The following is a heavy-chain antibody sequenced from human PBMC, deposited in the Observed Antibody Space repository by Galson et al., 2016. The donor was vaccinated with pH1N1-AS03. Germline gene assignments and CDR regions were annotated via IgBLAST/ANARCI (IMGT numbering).Heavy chain of an antibody. J-gene: IGHJ4*02. CDR1: GDSVSSHIDA. V-gene: IGHV6-1*01. CDR2: TYWRSKWYN. Sequence: CAISGDSVSSHIDAWNWIRQSPSGGLEWLGRTYWRSKWYNDYAVSVKSRITINPDTSKKQFSLKMTSVTAADTAVYFCAAGQGWQFDYWGQGTLVTASS. CDR3: AAGQGWQFDY. D-gene: IGHD2-15*01.